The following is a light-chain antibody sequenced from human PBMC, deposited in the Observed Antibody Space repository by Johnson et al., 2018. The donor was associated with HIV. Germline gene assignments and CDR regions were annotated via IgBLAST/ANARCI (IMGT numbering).Light chain of an antibody. CDR2: DNI. V-gene: IGLV1-51*01. Sequence: QSVLTQPPSVSAAPGQKVTISCSGSSSDIGNNYVSWYQQLPGTAPKFLIYDNIVRPSGIHDRLSGSKSATSATLAITGLQTGDEADYYCGTWDSSLSAPYVFGTGTKVTVL. CDR1: SSDIGNNY. J-gene: IGLJ1*01. CDR3: GTWDSSLSAPYV.